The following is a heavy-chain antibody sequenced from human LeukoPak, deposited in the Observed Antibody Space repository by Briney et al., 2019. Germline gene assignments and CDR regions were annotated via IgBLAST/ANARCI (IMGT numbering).Heavy chain of an antibody. CDR2: IRSKAYGGTT. CDR3: TRYTTTSRYKYYGMDV. J-gene: IGHJ6*02. D-gene: IGHD5-18*01. Sequence: GGSLRLSCTASGFTFGDYAMSWFRQAPGKGLEWVGIIRSKAYGGTTEYAASVKGRFTISRDDSKSITYLQLNSLKTEDTAVYYCTRYTTTSRYKYYGMDVWGQGTTVTVSS. V-gene: IGHV3-49*03. CDR1: GFTFGDYA.